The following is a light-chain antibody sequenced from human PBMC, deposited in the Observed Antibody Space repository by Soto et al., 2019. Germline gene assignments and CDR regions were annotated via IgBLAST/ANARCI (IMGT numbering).Light chain of an antibody. CDR1: SSDVGGYNY. J-gene: IGLJ2*01. Sequence: QSALTQPASVSGSPGQSITISCTGTSSDVGGYNYVSWYQQHPGKAPKLMIYAVSYRPSGVSNRFSGSKSGNTASLTISGLQAEDEADYYCSSYTSSSTLVFGGGTKLTVL. V-gene: IGLV2-14*01. CDR3: SSYTSSSTLV. CDR2: AVS.